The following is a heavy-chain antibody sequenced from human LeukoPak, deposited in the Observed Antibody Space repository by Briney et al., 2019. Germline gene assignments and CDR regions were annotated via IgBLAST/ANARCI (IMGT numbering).Heavy chain of an antibody. V-gene: IGHV1-69*13. CDR1: GYTFTGYY. CDR3: ARAGAVVDNWFDP. Sequence: SVKVSCKASGYTFTGYYMHWVRQAPGQGLEWMGGIIPIFGTANYAQKFQGRVTITADESTSTAYMELSSLRSEDTAVYYCARAGAVVDNWFDPWGQGTLVTVSS. D-gene: IGHD2-15*01. J-gene: IGHJ5*02. CDR2: IIPIFGTA.